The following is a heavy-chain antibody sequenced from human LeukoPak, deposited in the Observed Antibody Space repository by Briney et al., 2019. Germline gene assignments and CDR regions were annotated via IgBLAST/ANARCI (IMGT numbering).Heavy chain of an antibody. CDR2: ISSHGGST. CDR3: VKTVYGTMVRGVITSPFDY. D-gene: IGHD3-10*01. Sequence: PGGSLRLSCSASGFTFSSYAMHWVRQAPGKGLEYVSAISSHGGSTYYADSVKGRFTISRDNSKNTLYLQMSSLRAEDTAVYYCVKTVYGTMVRGVITSPFDYWGQGTLVTVSS. CDR1: GFTFSSYA. V-gene: IGHV3-64D*06. J-gene: IGHJ4*02.